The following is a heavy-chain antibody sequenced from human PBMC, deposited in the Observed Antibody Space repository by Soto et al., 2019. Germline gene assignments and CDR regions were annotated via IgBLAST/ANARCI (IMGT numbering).Heavy chain of an antibody. V-gene: IGHV5-51*01. D-gene: IGHD5-18*01. CDR2: IYPGDSDT. CDR1: GYSFTSYW. J-gene: IGHJ6*02. Sequence: PGESLKVSCKGSGYSFTSYWIGWVRQMPGKGLEWMGIIYPGDSDTRYSPSFQGQVTISADKSISTAYLQWSSLKASDTAMYYCARDLVDTAMPNLLGLDYHYYRMDVWGQGTTVTVSS. CDR3: ARDLVDTAMPNLLGLDYHYYRMDV.